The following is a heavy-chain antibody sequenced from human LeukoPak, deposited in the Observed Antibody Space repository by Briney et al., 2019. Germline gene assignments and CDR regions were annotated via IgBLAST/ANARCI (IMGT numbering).Heavy chain of an antibody. D-gene: IGHD4-17*01. V-gene: IGHV3-23*01. J-gene: IGHJ4*02. CDR2: ISGSGGST. CDR3: AKTDSYGDYAPYFDY. Sequence: GGSLRLSCAASGFTFSSYAMSWVRQAPGKGLEWVSAISGSGGSTYYADSVKGRFTISRDNSKNTLYLQMNSLRAEDTAVYYCAKTDSYGDYAPYFDYWGQGTLVTVSS. CDR1: GFTFSSYA.